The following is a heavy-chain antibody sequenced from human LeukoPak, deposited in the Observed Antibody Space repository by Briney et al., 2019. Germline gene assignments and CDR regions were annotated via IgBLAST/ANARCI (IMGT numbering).Heavy chain of an antibody. CDR2: INQDGSET. V-gene: IGHV3-7*01. CDR3: ASQATARPDY. Sequence: PGGSLRLSCEASGFTFTSYWMSWVRQAPGQGLEWVANINQDGSETNYADSVKGRFTISRDNSKNSLYLQLNSLRADDTAVYYCASQATARPDYWGQGTLVTVSS. J-gene: IGHJ4*02. CDR1: GFTFTSYW.